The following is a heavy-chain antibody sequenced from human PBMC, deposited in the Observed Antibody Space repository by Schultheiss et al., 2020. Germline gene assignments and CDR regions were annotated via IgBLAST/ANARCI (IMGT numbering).Heavy chain of an antibody. J-gene: IGHJ6*02. CDR3: ARDGTTMVRGVLSPYGMDV. D-gene: IGHD3-10*01. CDR1: GGSISGYY. CDR2: IYHSGST. V-gene: IGHV4-59*12. Sequence: SETLSLTCTVSGGSISGYYWSWIRQPPGKGLEWIGYIYHSGSTYYNPSLKSRVTISVDRSKNQFSLKLSSVTAADTAVYYCARDGTTMVRGVLSPYGMDVWGQGTTVTVSS.